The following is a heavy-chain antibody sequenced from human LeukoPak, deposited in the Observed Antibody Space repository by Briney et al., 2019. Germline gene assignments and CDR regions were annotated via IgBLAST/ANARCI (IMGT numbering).Heavy chain of an antibody. J-gene: IGHJ4*02. CDR2: ISAYNGNT. D-gene: IGHD2-21*01. V-gene: IGHV1-18*01. CDR3: ARRPPGGQLLFHFDY. CDR1: GYTFTSYG. Sequence: EASVKVSCKASGYTFTSYGISWVRQAPGQGLEWMGWISAYNGNTNYAQKLQGRVTMTTDTSTSTAYMELRSLRSDDTAVYYCARRPPGGQLLFHFDYWGQGTLVTVPS.